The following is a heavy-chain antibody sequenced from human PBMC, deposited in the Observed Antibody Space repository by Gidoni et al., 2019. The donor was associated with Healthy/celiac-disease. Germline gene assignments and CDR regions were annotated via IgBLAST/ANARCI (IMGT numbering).Heavy chain of an antibody. J-gene: IGHJ4*02. Sequence: QVQLQESGPGLVKPSQTLSLPCTVSGGSISSGGYYWSWIRQHPGKGLEWIGYIYYSGSTYYNPSLKSRVTISVDTSKNQFSLKLSSVTAADTAVYYCARWSPDEYYFDYWGQGTLVTVSS. V-gene: IGHV4-31*03. CDR1: GGSISSGGYY. CDR2: IYYSGST. CDR3: ARWSPDEYYFDY.